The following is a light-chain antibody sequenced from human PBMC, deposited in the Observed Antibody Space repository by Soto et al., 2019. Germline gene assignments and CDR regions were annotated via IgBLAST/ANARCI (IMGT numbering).Light chain of an antibody. Sequence: QCVLKKPAYVYGSPGQSITVSCTGTSSYVGGYNSVSWYQQHPCKTPKLMIFEVNNRPSGVSNRFSGSKSGNTASLTISGLQAEDEADYYCTSYTNSNTYVFGTGTKV. CDR1: SSYVGGYNS. J-gene: IGLJ1*01. CDR2: EVN. V-gene: IGLV2-14*01. CDR3: TSYTNSNTYV.